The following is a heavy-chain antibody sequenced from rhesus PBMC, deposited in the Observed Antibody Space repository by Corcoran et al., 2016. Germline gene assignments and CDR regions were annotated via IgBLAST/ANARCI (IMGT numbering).Heavy chain of an antibody. J-gene: IGHJ4*01. V-gene: IGHV4-127*01. D-gene: IGHD4-17*01. CDR1: GYSISSGYG. CDR2: IGGSSGST. CDR3: ARDNYAIDY. Sequence: QVPLQESGPGLVKPSETLSLTCAVSGYSISSGYGWSWIRQPPGKGLEWIGYIGGSSGSTNDNPARKSRGTSSKDTSKNQFSLKLSSVTAGDTAVYDGARDNYAIDYWGQGVLVTGSP.